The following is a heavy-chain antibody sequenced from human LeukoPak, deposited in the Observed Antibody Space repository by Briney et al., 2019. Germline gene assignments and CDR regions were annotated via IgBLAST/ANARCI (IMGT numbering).Heavy chain of an antibody. CDR2: ISGSGTST. D-gene: IGHD2-2*01. J-gene: IGHJ4*02. CDR3: AKISSYRFDS. Sequence: GGSLRLSCAASGFTFSSNAMSWVRQAPRKGLEWVSTISGSGTSTYYADSEKGRFTISRDNSKSTLYLQMNSLRDEDTAVYYCAKISSYRFDSWGQGTLVTVSS. CDR1: GFTFSSNA. V-gene: IGHV3-23*01.